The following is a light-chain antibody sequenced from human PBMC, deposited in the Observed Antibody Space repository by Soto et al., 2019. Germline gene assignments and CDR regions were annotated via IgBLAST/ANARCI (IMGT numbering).Light chain of an antibody. CDR1: QSIISG. V-gene: IGKV1-5*01. J-gene: IGKJ4*01. Sequence: DIQMTQSPSTLSASVGDRVTITCRASQSIISGLAWYQQKPGKAPKLLIYDASSLESGVPSRFSGSGSGTEFTLTISSLQPDDFATYYCQQYNSYLFGGGTKVEIK. CDR2: DAS. CDR3: QQYNSYL.